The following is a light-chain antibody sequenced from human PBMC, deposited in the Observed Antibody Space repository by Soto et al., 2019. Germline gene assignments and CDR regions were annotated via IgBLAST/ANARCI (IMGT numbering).Light chain of an antibody. CDR3: QQSYSTPRT. CDR1: QSISGF. Sequence: DIQMTQSPSSLSASVGDRVTITCRARQSISGFLNWYQQKAGKAPELLIYAASSLQSGVPSRFSGSGSGTDFTLNISSLQPEDFATYYCQQSYSTPRTFGQGTKVEIK. CDR2: AAS. J-gene: IGKJ1*01. V-gene: IGKV1-39*01.